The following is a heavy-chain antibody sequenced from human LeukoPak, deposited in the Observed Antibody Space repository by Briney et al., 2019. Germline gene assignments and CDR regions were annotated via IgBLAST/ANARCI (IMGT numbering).Heavy chain of an antibody. CDR3: ARDPNWNDGWNWFDP. Sequence: PGGSLRLSCAASGFTFDDYGMSWVRQAPGKGLEWVSGINWNGGSTGYADSVKGRFTISRDNAKNSLYLQMNSLRAEDTAVYYCARDPNWNDGWNWFDPWGQGTLVTVSS. V-gene: IGHV3-20*04. CDR2: INWNGGST. J-gene: IGHJ5*02. D-gene: IGHD1-1*01. CDR1: GFTFDDYG.